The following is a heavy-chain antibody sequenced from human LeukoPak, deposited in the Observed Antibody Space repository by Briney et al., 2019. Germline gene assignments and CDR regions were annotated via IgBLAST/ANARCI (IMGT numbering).Heavy chain of an antibody. D-gene: IGHD6-13*01. CDR2: IYPSGST. Sequence: SETLSLTCTVSGYLISSCYYWGWIRPPPGEGVEWIGTIYPSGSTYYKPSLKSRVTIPVDTSKNQYSLKLSSVTAADTAVFYCAREERDGSWYVLGDYWGQEALVTVS. V-gene: IGHV4-38-2*02. CDR3: AREERDGSWYVLGDY. J-gene: IGHJ4*02. CDR1: GYLISSCYY.